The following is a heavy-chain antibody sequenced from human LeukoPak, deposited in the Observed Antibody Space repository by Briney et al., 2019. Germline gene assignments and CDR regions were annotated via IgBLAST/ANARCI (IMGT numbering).Heavy chain of an antibody. CDR2: IQYDGSYL. CDR3: AKIGYSGSCNDY. V-gene: IGHV3-30*02. J-gene: IGHJ4*02. CDR1: GFTFSSYS. Sequence: AGGSLRLSCAAPGFTFSSYSMHWVRQAPGKGLDWVAFIQYDGSYLYYADSVKGRFTISRDNSKNTLYLQMNSLRAEDTAVYYCAKIGYSGSCNDYWGQGTLVTVSS. D-gene: IGHD6-13*01.